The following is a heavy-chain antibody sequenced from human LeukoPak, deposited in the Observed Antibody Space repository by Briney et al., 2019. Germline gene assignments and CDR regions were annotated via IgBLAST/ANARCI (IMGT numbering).Heavy chain of an antibody. CDR1: GFTLRSYW. CDR2: IKTDGSSI. D-gene: IGHD5-18*01. Sequence: GGSLRLSCAASGFTLRSYWMHWVRQAPGKGLVWVSRIKTDGSSITNADSVKGRFTISRDNDKNTLYLQIYSLRAEDTAVYYCTRGQYSYGPFDYWGQGTLVTVSS. V-gene: IGHV3-74*01. J-gene: IGHJ4*02. CDR3: TRGQYSYGPFDY.